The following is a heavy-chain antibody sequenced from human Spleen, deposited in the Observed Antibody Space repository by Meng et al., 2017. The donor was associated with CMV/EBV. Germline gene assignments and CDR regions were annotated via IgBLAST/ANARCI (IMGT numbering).Heavy chain of an antibody. Sequence: GESLKISCAASGFTFSSYWMSWVRQAPGKGLEWVANIKQDGSEKYYVDSVKGRFTISRDNAKNSLYLQMNSLRAEDTAVYYCARDLSHCSSTSCYPNAFDIWGQGTMVTVSS. CDR2: IKQDGSEK. CDR1: GFTFSSYW. CDR3: ARDLSHCSSTSCYPNAFDI. J-gene: IGHJ3*02. D-gene: IGHD2-2*01. V-gene: IGHV3-7*01.